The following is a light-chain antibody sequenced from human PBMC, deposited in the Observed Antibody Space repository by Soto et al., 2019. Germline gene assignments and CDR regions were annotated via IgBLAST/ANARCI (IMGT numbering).Light chain of an antibody. J-gene: IGKJ1*01. V-gene: IGKV3-11*01. CDR2: DAS. CDR1: QSVSSC. Sequence: ETVLPQSPATLHMSPGERAPLSCRASQSVSSCLAWYQQKPGQAPRLLIYDASNRATGIPARFSGSGSGTDFTLTISSLEPDDFAVYYCQQRSSWLWTFGQGTKVDIK. CDR3: QQRSSWLWT.